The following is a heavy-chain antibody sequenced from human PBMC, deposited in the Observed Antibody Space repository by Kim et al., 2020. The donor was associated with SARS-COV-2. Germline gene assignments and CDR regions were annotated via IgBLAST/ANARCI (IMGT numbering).Heavy chain of an antibody. CDR2: SEK. J-gene: IGHJ4*02. V-gene: IGHV3-7*04. D-gene: IGHD3-3*01. Sequence: SEKCYVDDVTGRFTVSRDNAKNSLFLQMNGLRAEDTAVYYCAMVGWFRDYGGQGTLVTVSS. CDR3: AMVGWFRDY.